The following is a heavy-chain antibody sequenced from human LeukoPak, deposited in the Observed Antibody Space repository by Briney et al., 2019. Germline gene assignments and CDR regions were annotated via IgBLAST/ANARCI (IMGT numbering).Heavy chain of an antibody. CDR2: IKQDGSEK. CDR3: ARDLFVIAVAGDGY. CDR1: GFTFSSYS. Sequence: GGSLRLSCAASGFTFSSYSMNWVRQAPGKGLEWVANIKQDGSEKYYVDSVKGRFTISRDNAKNSLYLQMNSLRAEDTAVYYCARDLFVIAVAGDGYWGQGTLVTVSS. V-gene: IGHV3-7*01. J-gene: IGHJ4*02. D-gene: IGHD6-19*01.